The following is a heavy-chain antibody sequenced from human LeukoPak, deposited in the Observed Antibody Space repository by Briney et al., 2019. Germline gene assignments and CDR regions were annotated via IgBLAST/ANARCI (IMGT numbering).Heavy chain of an antibody. CDR2: INPDGSQK. Sequence: GGSLTLSCEASGFTFSGNWMSWVRQAPGKGLEWVASINPDGSQKFYVDSVKGRFTISRDNTKTSLYLQMNSLGAEDTAMYYCAKLLGMVTTYDYWGQGTRVTVSP. J-gene: IGHJ4*02. D-gene: IGHD1-26*01. V-gene: IGHV3-7*01. CDR1: GFTFSGNW. CDR3: AKLLGMVTTYDY.